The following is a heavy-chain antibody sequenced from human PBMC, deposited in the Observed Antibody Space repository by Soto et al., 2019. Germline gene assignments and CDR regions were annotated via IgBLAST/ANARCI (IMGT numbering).Heavy chain of an antibody. J-gene: IGHJ4*02. D-gene: IGHD6-19*01. CDR2: ISAYNGNT. Sequence: GASVKVSCKASGYNFINSGLSWVRQAPGQGLEWMGWISAYNGNTNYAQRLQDRVTMTTDTSTSTAYMELRSLRSDDTAVYYCARVASGWQHYFDCWGQGTLVTVSS. V-gene: IGHV1-18*01. CDR3: ARVASGWQHYFDC. CDR1: GYNFINSG.